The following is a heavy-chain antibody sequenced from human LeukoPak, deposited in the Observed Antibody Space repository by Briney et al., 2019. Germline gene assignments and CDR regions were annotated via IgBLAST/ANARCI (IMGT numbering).Heavy chain of an antibody. J-gene: IGHJ5*02. Sequence: SETLSLTCAVYGGSFSGYYWSWIRQPPGKGLEWIGEINHSGSTNYNPSLKSRVTISVDTSKNQFSLKLSSVTAADTAVYYCVRGASIAAAGTHNWFDPWGQGTLVTVSS. CDR1: GGSFSGYY. CDR2: INHSGST. V-gene: IGHV4-34*01. CDR3: VRGASIAAAGTHNWFDP. D-gene: IGHD6-13*01.